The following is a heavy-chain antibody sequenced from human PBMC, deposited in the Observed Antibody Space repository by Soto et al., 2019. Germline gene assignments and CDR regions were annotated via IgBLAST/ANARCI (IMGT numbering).Heavy chain of an antibody. CDR2: IIPIFGTA. V-gene: IGHV1-69*13. D-gene: IGHD3-3*01. J-gene: IGHJ6*02. Sequence: GASVKVSCKASGGTFSSYAISWVRQAPGQGLEWMGGIIPIFGTANYAQKFQGRVTITADESTSTAYMELSSLRSEDTAVYYCARVTLNDFWSGYYPPGYYYYGMDVWGQGTTVTVSS. CDR3: ARVTLNDFWSGYYPPGYYYYGMDV. CDR1: GGTFSSYA.